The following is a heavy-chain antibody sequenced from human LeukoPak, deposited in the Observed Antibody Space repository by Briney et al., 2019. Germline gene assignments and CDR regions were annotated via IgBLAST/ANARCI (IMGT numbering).Heavy chain of an antibody. J-gene: IGHJ3*02. Sequence: GGSLRLSCAASGFTVSSNYVSWVRQAPGKGLEWVSVIYSGGSTYYADSVKGRFTISRDNSKNTLYLQMNSLRAEDTAVYYCARDRRPGAFDIWGQGTMVTVSS. CDR1: GFTVSSNY. CDR2: IYSGGST. V-gene: IGHV3-53*01. CDR3: ARDRRPGAFDI.